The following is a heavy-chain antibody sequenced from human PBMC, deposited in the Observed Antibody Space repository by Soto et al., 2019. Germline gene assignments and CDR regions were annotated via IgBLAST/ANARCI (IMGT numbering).Heavy chain of an antibody. CDR1: GGSFSYYY. V-gene: IGHV4-34*01. J-gene: IGHJ5*02. CDR3: AGIQSKRLSGLDP. Sequence: SETLSLTCAVYGGSFSYYYWSWIRQPPGKGLEWIGEINHSRSTNYNPSLKSRVTISVDTSKNQFSLKLSSVTAADTAVYFCAGIQSKRLSGLDPWGQGTLVTVSS. CDR2: INHSRST. D-gene: IGHD5-18*01.